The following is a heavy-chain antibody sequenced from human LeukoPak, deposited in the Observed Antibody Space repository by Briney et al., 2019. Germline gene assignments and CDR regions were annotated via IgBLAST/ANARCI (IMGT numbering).Heavy chain of an antibody. CDR2: INKDASIT. CDR3: ARAASAYHSDYYFDS. J-gene: IGHJ4*02. CDR1: GFTFSAYW. Sequence: GGSLRLSCAGSGFTFSAYWMHWIRQAPGKGLVWVASINKDASITRYADSVKGRFTISRDNARNALYVQLNSLRAEDTAVYYCARAASAYHSDYYFDSWGQGTLVTVSS. D-gene: IGHD1-14*01. V-gene: IGHV3-74*01.